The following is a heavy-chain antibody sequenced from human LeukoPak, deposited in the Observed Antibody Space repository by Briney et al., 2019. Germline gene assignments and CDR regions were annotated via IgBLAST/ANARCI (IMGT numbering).Heavy chain of an antibody. CDR1: GGSFSGYY. CDR3: ARGRRYFDWLLPKGGYYFDY. CDR2: INHSGST. J-gene: IGHJ4*02. D-gene: IGHD3-9*01. Sequence: SETLSLTCAVYGGSFSGYYWSWIRQPPGKGLEWIGEINHSGSTNYNPSLKSRVTISVDTSKNQFSLKLSSVTAADTAVYYCARGRRYFDWLLPKGGYYFDYWGQGTLVTVSS. V-gene: IGHV4-34*01.